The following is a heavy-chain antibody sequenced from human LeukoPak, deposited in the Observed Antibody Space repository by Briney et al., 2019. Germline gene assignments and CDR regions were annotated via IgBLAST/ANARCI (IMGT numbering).Heavy chain of an antibody. CDR3: ARGLGSSFGNWFDP. Sequence: SETLSLTCTVSGGSISSSSYYWSWIRQPPGKGLEWIGEINHSGSTNYNPSLKSRVTISVDTSKNQFSLKLSSVTAADTAVYYCARGLGSSFGNWFDPWGQGTLVTVSS. CDR2: INHSGST. J-gene: IGHJ5*02. D-gene: IGHD3-16*01. V-gene: IGHV4-39*07. CDR1: GGSISSSSYY.